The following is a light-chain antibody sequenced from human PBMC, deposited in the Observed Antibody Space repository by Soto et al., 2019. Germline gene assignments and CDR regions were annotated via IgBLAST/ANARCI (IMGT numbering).Light chain of an antibody. CDR1: RDVGSD. CDR3: LQDYGDSWT. J-gene: IGKJ1*01. V-gene: IGKV1-6*01. Sequence: QMTQSPSSLSASVGDKIIITCRASRDVGSDVSWYQQKPGQAPKLLIYAASNLYTGVPSRFSGSRSGTEFTLTISSLQPEDCAPYYCLQDYGDSWTFGQGNKVDIX. CDR2: AAS.